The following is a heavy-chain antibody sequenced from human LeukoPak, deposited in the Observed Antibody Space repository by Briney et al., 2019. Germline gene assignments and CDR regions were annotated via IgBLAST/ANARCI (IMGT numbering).Heavy chain of an antibody. Sequence: PSETLSLTCTVSGGSISSYYWSWIRQPPGKGLGWIGYIYYSGSTNYNPSLKSRVTISVDTSKNQFSLKLSSVTAADTAVYYCARVRIAAAGTVHYFDYWGQGTLVTVSS. CDR3: ARVRIAAAGTVHYFDY. CDR1: GGSISSYY. CDR2: IYYSGST. V-gene: IGHV4-59*01. D-gene: IGHD6-13*01. J-gene: IGHJ4*02.